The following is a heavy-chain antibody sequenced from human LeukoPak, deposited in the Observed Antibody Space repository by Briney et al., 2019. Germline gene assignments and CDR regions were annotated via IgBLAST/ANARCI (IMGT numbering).Heavy chain of an antibody. D-gene: IGHD3-10*01. CDR3: ALRFKELSRYDNWFDP. V-gene: IGHV2-5*02. J-gene: IGHJ5*02. CDR2: IYWDDDK. CDR1: GFSLSTSGVG. Sequence: ESGPTLVNPTQTLTLTCTFSGFSLSTSGVGVGWIRQPPGKALEWLALIYWDDDKRYSPSLKSRLTITKDTSKNQVVLTMTNMDPVDTATYYCALRFKELSRYDNWFDPWGQGTLVTVSS.